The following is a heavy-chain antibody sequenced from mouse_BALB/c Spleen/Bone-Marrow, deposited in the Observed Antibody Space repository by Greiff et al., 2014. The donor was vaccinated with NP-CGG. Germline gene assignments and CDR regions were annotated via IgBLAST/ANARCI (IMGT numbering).Heavy chain of an antibody. D-gene: IGHD4-1*01. J-gene: IGHJ1*01. V-gene: IGHV1-54*01. CDR2: INPGSGGT. Sequence: VKLEESGAELVRPGTSVKVSCKASGYAFTDYLIEWVKQRPGQGLEWIGVINPGSGGTHYNEKFKGKATLTADKSSSTAYIQLSSLTSDDSAVYFCARWLGPGWYFDVWGAGTTVTVSS. CDR1: GYAFTDYL. CDR3: ARWLGPGWYFDV.